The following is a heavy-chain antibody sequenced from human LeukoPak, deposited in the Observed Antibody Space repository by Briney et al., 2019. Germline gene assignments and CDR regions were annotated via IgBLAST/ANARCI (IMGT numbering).Heavy chain of an antibody. J-gene: IGHJ3*01. V-gene: IGHV3-7*03. D-gene: IGHD3-10*01. CDR1: GFIFNTFW. Sequence: GGSRRLSCAASGFIFNTFWMNWVRLTPGKGLEWVAKINQDGSDMYYVDSVKGRFFVSRDNARNLVYLQMNSLRVDDTAVYYCARDFPGIGRGTFDFWGQGTIIIVSS. CDR2: INQDGSDM. CDR3: ARDFPGIGRGTFDF.